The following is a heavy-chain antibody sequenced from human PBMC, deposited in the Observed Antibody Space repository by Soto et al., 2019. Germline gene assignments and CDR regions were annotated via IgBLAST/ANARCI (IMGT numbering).Heavy chain of an antibody. J-gene: IGHJ6*02. CDR1: GYTLTELS. V-gene: IGHV1-24*01. D-gene: IGHD3-10*01. CDR2: FDPEDGET. CDR3: ATDPRQPGRTTYYYYGMDV. Sequence: QVQLVQSGAEVKKPGASVKVSCKVSGYTLTELSMHWVRQAPGKGLEWMGGFDPEDGETIYAQKFQGRVTMTEDTSTDTAYMELRSLRSEDTAVYYCATDPRQPGRTTYYYYGMDVWGQGTTVTVSS.